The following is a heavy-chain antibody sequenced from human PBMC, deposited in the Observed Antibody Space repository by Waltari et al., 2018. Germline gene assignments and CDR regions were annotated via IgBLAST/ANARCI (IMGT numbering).Heavy chain of an antibody. V-gene: IGHV3-48*01. CDR2: ISSSSSTI. CDR1: GSTFSTYA. D-gene: IGHD4-17*01. Sequence: VRRVESGGGVVQLGRSLRLPCERPGSTFSTYASHWFGRAPGKGLEWVSYISSSSSTIDYADSVKGRFTISRDNAKNSLYLQMNSLRAEDTAVYYCAREDDYGDYNWFDPWGQGTLVTVSS. J-gene: IGHJ5*02. CDR3: AREDDYGDYNWFDP.